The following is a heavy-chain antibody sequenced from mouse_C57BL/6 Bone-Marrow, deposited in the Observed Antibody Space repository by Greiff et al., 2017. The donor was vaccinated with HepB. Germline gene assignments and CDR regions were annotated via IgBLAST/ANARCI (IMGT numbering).Heavy chain of an antibody. Sequence: EVKLQESGGGLVKPGGSLKLSCAASGFTFSSYVMSWVRQTPEKRLEWVATISDGGSYTYYPDNVKGRFTISRDNAKNNLYLQMSHLKSEDTAMYYCARNYGNYPIFAYWGQGTLVTVSA. CDR1: GFTFSSYV. CDR3: ARNYGNYPIFAY. V-gene: IGHV5-4*03. J-gene: IGHJ3*01. CDR2: ISDGGSYT. D-gene: IGHD2-1*01.